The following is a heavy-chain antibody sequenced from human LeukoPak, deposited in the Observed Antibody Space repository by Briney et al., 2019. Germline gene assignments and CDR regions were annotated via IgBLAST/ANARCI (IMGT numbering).Heavy chain of an antibody. D-gene: IGHD3-16*02. J-gene: IGHJ4*02. CDR2: IKHDGSEE. CDR1: GLSISSQW. V-gene: IGHV3-7*01. CDR3: GYTNNFYH. Sequence: PGESLRLSCVASGLSISSQWMNWVRQAPGQGLEWVANIKHDGSEEHYVDYVKGRFTISRDDDRNSVSLQMNSVRAEDTAVYYCGYTNNFYHWGQGTLVVVSS.